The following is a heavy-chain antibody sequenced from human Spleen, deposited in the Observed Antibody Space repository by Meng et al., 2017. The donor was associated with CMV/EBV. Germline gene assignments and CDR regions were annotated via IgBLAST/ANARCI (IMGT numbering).Heavy chain of an antibody. J-gene: IGHJ4*02. D-gene: IGHD1-26*01. CDR2: FDPEDGET. CDR1: GYTLTELS. Sequence: ASVKVSCKVSGYTLTELSRHWVRQAPGKGLEWMGGFDPEDGETIYAQKFQGRVTMTEDTSTDTAYMELSSLRSEDTAVYYCARVSGSYSTFDYWGQGTLVTVSS. V-gene: IGHV1-24*01. CDR3: ARVSGSYSTFDY.